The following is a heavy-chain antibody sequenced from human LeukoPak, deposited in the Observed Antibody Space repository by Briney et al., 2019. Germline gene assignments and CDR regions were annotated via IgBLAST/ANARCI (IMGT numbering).Heavy chain of an antibody. Sequence: GWSLILSCAASGFTVSSNYMSWVRQAPGKVLELVSVIYSGGSTYYADSLKGRFTISRDNSKNTLYLQMNILRAEDTAVYYCARAPYGGDYDYWGQGTLVTASS. CDR2: IYSGGST. CDR1: GFTVSSNY. V-gene: IGHV3-66*01. CDR3: ARAPYGGDYDY. J-gene: IGHJ4*02. D-gene: IGHD2-21*01.